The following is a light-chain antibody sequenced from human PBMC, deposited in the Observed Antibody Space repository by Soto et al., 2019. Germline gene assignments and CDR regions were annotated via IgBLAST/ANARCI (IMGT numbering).Light chain of an antibody. CDR2: DIS. J-gene: IGKJ5*01. V-gene: IGKV3-15*01. CDR3: PKFTTLLLIP. CDR1: QSVGNK. Sequence: AKVSVTTNKRDTVSCRASQSVGNKVAWYQHKPGQTPRLIIYDISTRAAGVPARFSGSGYGTDFTLTISSFQYAGFAVYYCPKFTTLLLIPFAQGRLLAVK.